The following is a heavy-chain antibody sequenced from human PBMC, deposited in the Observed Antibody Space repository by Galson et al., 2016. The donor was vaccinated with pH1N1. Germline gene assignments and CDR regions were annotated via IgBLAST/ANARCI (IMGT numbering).Heavy chain of an antibody. CDR2: VYPGDSDT. J-gene: IGHJ4*02. Sequence: QSGAEVKKPGESLKISCRGSGYSFTSYWIAWVRQKPGKGLVWMGIVYPGDSDTRYSPSLRGLFTFSADTSIGTAYLQWSSLEASDTAIYYCARLRGGITVVREVYFDLWGQGTLVTVSP. D-gene: IGHD3-10*01. CDR3: ARLRGGITVVREVYFDL. CDR1: GYSFTSYW. V-gene: IGHV5-51*03.